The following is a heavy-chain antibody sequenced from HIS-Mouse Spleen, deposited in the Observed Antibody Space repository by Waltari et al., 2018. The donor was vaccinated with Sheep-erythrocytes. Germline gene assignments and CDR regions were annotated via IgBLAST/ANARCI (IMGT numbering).Heavy chain of an antibody. Sequence: EVQLVESGGGLVKPGGSLRLSCAASGFTFSSYSMNWVRQAPGKAVGGVSSIVSSSSYIYYADAVKGRFTISRDNAKNSLYLQMNSLRAEDTAVYYCARDSTSDAFDIWGQGTMVTVSS. D-gene: IGHD6-6*01. J-gene: IGHJ3*02. CDR3: ARDSTSDAFDI. V-gene: IGHV3-21*01. CDR1: GFTFSSYS. CDR2: IVSSSSYI.